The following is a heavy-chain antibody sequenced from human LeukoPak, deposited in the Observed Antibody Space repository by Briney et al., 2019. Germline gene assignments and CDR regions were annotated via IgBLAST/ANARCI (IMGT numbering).Heavy chain of an antibody. CDR2: INPNSGGT. J-gene: IGHJ4*02. D-gene: IGHD6-19*01. Sequence: ASVKVSCKASGYTFTGYYTHWVRQAPGQGLEWMGWINPNSGGTNYAQRFQGRVTMTRDTSISTAYMELSRLRSDDTAVYYCARVGGSGWYSFDYWGQGTLVTVSS. CDR1: GYTFTGYY. V-gene: IGHV1-2*02. CDR3: ARVGGSGWYSFDY.